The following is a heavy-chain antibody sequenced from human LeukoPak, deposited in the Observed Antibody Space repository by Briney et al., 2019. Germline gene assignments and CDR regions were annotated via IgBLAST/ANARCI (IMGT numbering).Heavy chain of an antibody. CDR3: ARQTGSGLFILP. J-gene: IGHJ4*02. V-gene: IGHV4-39*01. D-gene: IGHD3/OR15-3a*01. Sequence: PSETLSLTCTVSGVSISSSYSYWGWLRQPPGMGLEWIGSIYYTGNTYYNASLKSQVSISIDTSKNQFSLKLTSVTAADTAVYYCARQTGSGLFILPGGQGTLATVSS. CDR1: GVSISSSYSY. CDR2: IYYTGNT.